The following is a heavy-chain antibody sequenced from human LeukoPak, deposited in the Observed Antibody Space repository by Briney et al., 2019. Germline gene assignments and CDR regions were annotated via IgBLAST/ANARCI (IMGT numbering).Heavy chain of an antibody. J-gene: IGHJ3*02. D-gene: IGHD2-2*01. CDR2: INHSGST. Sequence: SETLSLTCAVYGGSFSGYYWSWIRQPPGKGLEWIGEINHSGSTNYNPSLKSRVTISVDTSKNQFSLKLSSVTAADTAVYYCARDSDIVVVPAAYDAFDIWGQGTMVTVSS. V-gene: IGHV4-34*01. CDR1: GGSFSGYY. CDR3: ARDSDIVVVPAAYDAFDI.